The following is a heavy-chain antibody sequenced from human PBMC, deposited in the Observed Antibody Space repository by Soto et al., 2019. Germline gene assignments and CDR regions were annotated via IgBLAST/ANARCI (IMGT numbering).Heavy chain of an antibody. V-gene: IGHV5-51*01. CDR2: IYPGDSDT. Sequence: PGESLKISCKGSGYSFTSYWIGWVRQMPGKGLEWMGIIYPGDSDTRYSPSFQGQVTISADKSISTAYLQWSSLKASDTAMYYCARRGEKLWFGELLPYGMDVWGQGTTVTVSS. CDR3: ARRGEKLWFGELLPYGMDV. CDR1: GYSFTSYW. D-gene: IGHD3-10*01. J-gene: IGHJ6*02.